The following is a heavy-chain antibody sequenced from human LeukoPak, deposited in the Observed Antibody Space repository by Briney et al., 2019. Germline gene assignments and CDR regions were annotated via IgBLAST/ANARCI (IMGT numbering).Heavy chain of an antibody. D-gene: IGHD3-22*01. Sequence: SVKVTCKASGGTFSSYAISWVRQAPGQGLEWMGGIIPIFGTANYAQKLQGRVTMTTDTSTSTAYMELRSLISDDTAVYYCARVEQKGYYDSSGYVYYYMDVWGKGTTVTISS. V-gene: IGHV1-69*05. CDR2: IIPIFGTA. CDR3: ARVEQKGYYDSSGYVYYYMDV. J-gene: IGHJ6*03. CDR1: GGTFSSYA.